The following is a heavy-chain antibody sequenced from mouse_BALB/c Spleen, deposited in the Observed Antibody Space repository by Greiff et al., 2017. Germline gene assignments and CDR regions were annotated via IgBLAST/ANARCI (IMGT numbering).Heavy chain of an antibody. V-gene: IGHV3-8*02. Sequence: EVHLVESGPSLVKPSQTLSLTCSVTGDSITSGYWNWIRKFPGNKLEYMGYISYSGSTYYNPSLKSRISITRDTSKNQYYLQLNSVTTEDTATYYCASYGYDTGYAMDYWGQGTSVTVSS. D-gene: IGHD2-2*01. CDR1: GDSITSGY. CDR2: ISYSGST. J-gene: IGHJ4*01. CDR3: ASYGYDTGYAMDY.